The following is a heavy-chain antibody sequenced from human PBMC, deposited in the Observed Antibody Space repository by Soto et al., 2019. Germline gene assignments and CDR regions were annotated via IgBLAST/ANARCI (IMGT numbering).Heavy chain of an antibody. D-gene: IGHD1-26*01. CDR2: ISAYNGNT. V-gene: IGHV1-18*01. CDR3: ARSWEYQRQLPGY. Sequence: ASVKVSCKASGYTFTSYGISWVRQAPGQGLEWMGWISAYNGNTNYAQKLQGRVTMTRDTSTSTAYRELRSLRSDDTAVYYCARSWEYQRQLPGYWGQGTLVTVAS. CDR1: GYTFTSYG. J-gene: IGHJ4*02.